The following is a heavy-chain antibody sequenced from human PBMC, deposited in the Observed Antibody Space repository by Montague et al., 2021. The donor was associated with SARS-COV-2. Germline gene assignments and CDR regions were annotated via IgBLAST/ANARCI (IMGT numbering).Heavy chain of an antibody. V-gene: IGHV4-39*01. D-gene: IGHD6-19*01. J-gene: IGHJ4*02. CDR3: ATQEDPSGWIPGPFDF. CDR2: MYYRGST. Sequence: SETLSLTCTVSGGSISSSTYYLAWIRQPPGKGLEWIGSMYYRGSTYYNPSLKSRVFISVDTTKKQLSLTLTSVTAADTAVYYCATQEDPSGWIPGPFDFWGQGTLLRVSS. CDR1: GGSISSSTYY.